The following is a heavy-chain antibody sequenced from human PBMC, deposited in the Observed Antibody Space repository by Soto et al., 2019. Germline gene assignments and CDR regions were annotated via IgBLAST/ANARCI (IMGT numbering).Heavy chain of an antibody. D-gene: IGHD2-15*01. CDR1: GGSFSGYY. CDR3: AREGALLFGGNPDYYDDLAV. V-gene: IGHV4-34*01. CDR2: INHSGST. Sequence: SETLSLTCAVYGGSFSGYYWSWIRQPPGKGLDWIGEINHSGSTDYNPSLKSRVAISLDTSKNQFSLRLSSVTAADTAVYYCAREGALLFGGNPDYYDDLAVWGQGTTVTVSS. J-gene: IGHJ6*02.